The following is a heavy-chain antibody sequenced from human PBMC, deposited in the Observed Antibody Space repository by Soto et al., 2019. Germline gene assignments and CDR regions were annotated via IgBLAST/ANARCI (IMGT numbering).Heavy chain of an antibody. CDR3: AKTPRQWLVYFDY. D-gene: IGHD6-19*01. Sequence: EVQLLESGGGLVQPGGSLRLSCAAFGFTFSNYAIAWVRQAPGKGLEWVSGISGSGGTTYYADSVKGRFTISRDNSKDTLHLQMNSLRAEDTAVYYCAKTPRQWLVYFDYWGQGALVTVSS. CDR1: GFTFSNYA. J-gene: IGHJ4*02. V-gene: IGHV3-23*01. CDR2: ISGSGGTT.